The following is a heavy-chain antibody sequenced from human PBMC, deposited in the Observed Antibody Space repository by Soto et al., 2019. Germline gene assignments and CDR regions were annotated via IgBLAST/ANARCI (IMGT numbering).Heavy chain of an antibody. CDR1: GFTFSSYW. Sequence: GGSLRLSCAASGFTFSSYWMHWVRQAPGKGLVWVSRINSDGSSTSYADSVKGRFTISRDNAKNTLYLQMNSLRAEDTAVYYCARVQIYDFWSGYSSYDYWGQGTLVTVSS. CDR3: ARVQIYDFWSGYSSYDY. D-gene: IGHD3-3*01. CDR2: INSDGSST. V-gene: IGHV3-74*01. J-gene: IGHJ4*02.